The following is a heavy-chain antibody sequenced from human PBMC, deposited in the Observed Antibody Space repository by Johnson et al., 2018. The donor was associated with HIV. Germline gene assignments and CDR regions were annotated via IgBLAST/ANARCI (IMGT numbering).Heavy chain of an antibody. J-gene: IGHJ3*02. Sequence: QVQLVESGGGVVQPGGSLRLSCAASGFTFSSYGMPWVRQAPGKGLEWVAVISYDGSKKYYADSVKGRFTISRDNSKNMLYLEGNSPRAEDTAVYYCAKESGYCSSSRCYGDAFDIWGQGTMVTVSS. D-gene: IGHD2-2*01. V-gene: IGHV3-30*18. CDR1: GFTFSSYG. CDR2: ISYDGSKK. CDR3: AKESGYCSSSRCYGDAFDI.